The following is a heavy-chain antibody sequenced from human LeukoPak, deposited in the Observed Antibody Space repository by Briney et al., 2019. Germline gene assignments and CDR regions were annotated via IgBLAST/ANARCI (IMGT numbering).Heavy chain of an antibody. Sequence: SETLSLTCTVSGGSISSDSYYWSWIRQPAGKGLEWIGRIYTSGSTIYNPSLKSRGTISVDTSKNYFSLKLSSVTAADTAVYYCARGGYSYYYFDYWGQGTLVTVSS. CDR3: ARGGYSYYYFDY. CDR2: IYTSGST. D-gene: IGHD5-18*01. V-gene: IGHV4-61*02. J-gene: IGHJ4*02. CDR1: GGSISSDSYY.